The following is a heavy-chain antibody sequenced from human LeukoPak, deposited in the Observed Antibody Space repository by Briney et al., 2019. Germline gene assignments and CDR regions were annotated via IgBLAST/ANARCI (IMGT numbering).Heavy chain of an antibody. CDR2: IYYSGST. V-gene: IGHV4-39*07. Sequence: SETLSLTCTVSGGSISGSSYFWGWIRQPPGKGLEWIGSIYYSGSTYYNPSLKSRVTISVDTSKNQFSLKLSSVTAADTAVYYCARARGEASHLDYWGQGTLVTVSS. D-gene: IGHD4-17*01. J-gene: IGHJ4*02. CDR3: ARARGEASHLDY. CDR1: GGSISGSSYF.